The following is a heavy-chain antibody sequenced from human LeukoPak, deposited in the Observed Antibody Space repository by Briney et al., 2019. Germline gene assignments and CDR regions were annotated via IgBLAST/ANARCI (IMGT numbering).Heavy chain of an antibody. V-gene: IGHV3-48*01. Sequence: PGGSLRLSCAASGFTFSSYTMHWIRQAPGKGLEWVSYISSSSSTIYYADSVKGRFTISRDNAKNSLYLEMNSLRAEDTAVYYCLRENHDSGWSFDYWGQGTLVTVSS. D-gene: IGHD3-22*01. CDR3: LRENHDSGWSFDY. CDR1: GFTFSSYT. J-gene: IGHJ4*02. CDR2: ISSSSSTI.